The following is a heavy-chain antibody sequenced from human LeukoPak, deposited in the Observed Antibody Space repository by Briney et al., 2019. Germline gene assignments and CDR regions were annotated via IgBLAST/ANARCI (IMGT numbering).Heavy chain of an antibody. Sequence: SETLSLTCTVSGGSISSYYWGWIRQPPGKGLEWIGSIYYSGSTYYNPSLKSRVTISVDTSKNQFSLKLSSVTAADTAVYYCARKNWYYDFWSGYFNYWGQGTLVTVSS. CDR2: IYYSGST. V-gene: IGHV4-39*07. CDR3: ARKNWYYDFWSGYFNY. J-gene: IGHJ4*02. D-gene: IGHD3-3*01. CDR1: GGSISSYY.